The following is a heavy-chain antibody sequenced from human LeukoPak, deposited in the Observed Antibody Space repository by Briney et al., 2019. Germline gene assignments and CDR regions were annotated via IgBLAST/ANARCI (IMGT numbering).Heavy chain of an antibody. CDR1: GFSFSYYS. V-gene: IGHV3-48*04. Sequence: GGSLRLSCVASGFSFSYYSMNWVRQAPGKGLEWVSYSSTSRSTIYYADSVKGRFTISRDDAKNSLYLQMNSLRPEDTAVYYCAREGGDLSRYFDWFDYWGEGTLVTVSS. D-gene: IGHD3-9*01. CDR3: AREGGDLSRYFDWFDY. CDR2: SSTSRSTI. J-gene: IGHJ4*02.